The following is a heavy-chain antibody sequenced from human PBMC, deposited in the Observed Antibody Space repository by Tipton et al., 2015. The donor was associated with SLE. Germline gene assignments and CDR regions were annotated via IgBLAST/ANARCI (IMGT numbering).Heavy chain of an antibody. Sequence: VQLVQSGGGLVQPGGSLRLSCAASGFTFSSYDMHWVRQATGKGLEWVSAIGTAGDTYYPGSVKGRFTISRKNAKNSLYLQMNSLRAGDTAVYYCARGPYSSSSPPDYWGQGTLVTVSS. J-gene: IGHJ4*02. CDR1: GFTFSSYD. D-gene: IGHD6-6*01. CDR3: ARGPYSSSSPPDY. CDR2: IGTAGDT. V-gene: IGHV3-13*01.